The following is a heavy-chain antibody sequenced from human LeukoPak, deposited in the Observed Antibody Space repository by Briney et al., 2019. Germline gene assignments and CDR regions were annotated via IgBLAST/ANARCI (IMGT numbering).Heavy chain of an antibody. D-gene: IGHD2-2*01. CDR3: VRYTVPGSLASPHDAFDI. Sequence: SETLSPTCTVSGGSISSSSYYWGWIRQPPGKGLEWIGSIYYSGSTYYNPSLKSRVTISVDTSKNQFSLKLSSVTAADTAVYYCVRYTVPGSLASPHDAFDIWGQGTMVTVSS. V-gene: IGHV4-39*01. CDR2: IYYSGST. J-gene: IGHJ3*02. CDR1: GGSISSSSYY.